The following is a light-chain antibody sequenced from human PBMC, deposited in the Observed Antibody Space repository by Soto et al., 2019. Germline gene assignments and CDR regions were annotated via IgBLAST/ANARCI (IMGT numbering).Light chain of an antibody. Sequence: DTQVTQSPSTLSASVGDRVTITFRASQSIGSWLAWYQKKPGKAPKLLIYKTSILENGVPSRFSGIGSGKELTISIISLKTYDCETYYCPNYNSYWTVGQGSRV. V-gene: IGKV1-5*03. CDR2: KTS. CDR3: PNYNSYWT. CDR1: QSIGSW. J-gene: IGKJ1*01.